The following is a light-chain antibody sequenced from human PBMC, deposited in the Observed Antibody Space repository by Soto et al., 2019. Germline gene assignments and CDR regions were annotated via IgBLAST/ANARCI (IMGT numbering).Light chain of an antibody. V-gene: IGKV1-39*01. CDR2: VAS. Sequence: DIQMTQSLSSLSASVGDKVTITCWASQSISSSLSWYQQKPGKAPKFLIYVASTLQRGVPSRFSGSGSGTDFTLTISSLQPEDVATYYCQQTFSPPYTFGQGTKLEIK. CDR1: QSISSS. J-gene: IGKJ2*01. CDR3: QQTFSPPYT.